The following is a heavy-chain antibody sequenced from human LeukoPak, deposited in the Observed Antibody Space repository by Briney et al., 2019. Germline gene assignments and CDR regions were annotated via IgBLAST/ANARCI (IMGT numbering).Heavy chain of an antibody. CDR3: ARSQTRWLQSTY. V-gene: IGHV3-21*01. CDR2: ISSSSSYI. D-gene: IGHD5-24*01. Sequence: PGGSLRLSCAASGFTFSSYSMNWVRQAPGKGLGWVSSISSSSSYIYYADSVKGRFTISRDNAKNSLYLQMNSLRAEDTAVYYCARSQTRWLQSTYWGQGTLVTVSS. J-gene: IGHJ4*02. CDR1: GFTFSSYS.